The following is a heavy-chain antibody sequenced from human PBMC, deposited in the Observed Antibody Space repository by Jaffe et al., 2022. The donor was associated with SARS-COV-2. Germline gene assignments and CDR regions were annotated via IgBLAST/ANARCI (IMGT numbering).Heavy chain of an antibody. Sequence: EVQLVESGGGLVQPGRSLRLSCTASGFTFGDYAMSWFRQAPGKGLEWVGFIRSKAYGGTTEYAASVKGRFTISRDDSKSIAYLQMNSLKTEDTAVYYCGYSGSYLGHYWGQGTLVTVSS. CDR1: GFTFGDYA. CDR3: GYSGSYLGHY. V-gene: IGHV3-49*03. D-gene: IGHD1-26*01. J-gene: IGHJ4*02. CDR2: IRSKAYGGTT.